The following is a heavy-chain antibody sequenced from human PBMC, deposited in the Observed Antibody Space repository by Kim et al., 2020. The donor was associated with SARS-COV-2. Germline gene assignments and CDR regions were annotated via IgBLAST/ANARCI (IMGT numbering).Heavy chain of an antibody. J-gene: IGHJ4*02. V-gene: IGHV3-7*03. Sequence: DSVKGRFTISRDNAMTSLHLQMNSLRVEDTAVYYCARGSQYASGWYQLDYWGQGILVTVSS. CDR3: ARGSQYASGWYQLDY. D-gene: IGHD6-19*01.